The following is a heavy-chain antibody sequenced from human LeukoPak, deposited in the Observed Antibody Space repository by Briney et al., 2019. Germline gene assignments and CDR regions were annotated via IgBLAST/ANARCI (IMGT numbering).Heavy chain of an antibody. CDR2: IYTSGST. CDR3: ARDREAYQPII. Sequence: SETLSLTCTVSGGSISSGSYYWSWIRQPAGKRVEWIGRIYTSGSTNYNPSLKSRVTISVDTSKNQFSLKLSSVTAADTAVYYCARDREAYQPIIWGQGTLVTVSS. J-gene: IGHJ4*02. CDR1: GGSISSGSYY. D-gene: IGHD2-2*01. V-gene: IGHV4-61*02.